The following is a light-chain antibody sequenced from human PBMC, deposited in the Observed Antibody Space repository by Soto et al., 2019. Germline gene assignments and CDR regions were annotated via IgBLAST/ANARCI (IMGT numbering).Light chain of an antibody. CDR1: TSNIGSNS. Sequence: QDVVTQPPSASGTPGQRVTISCYGSTSNIGSNSVFWYQQLPGRAPKLLIYWSDHRPSGVPDRFSGSRSGTSGSLAISGLRSEDEGDYYGAAWDDRLSGRLFGGGTKVTVL. V-gene: IGLV1-47*01. CDR2: WSD. J-gene: IGLJ3*02. CDR3: AAWDDRLSGRL.